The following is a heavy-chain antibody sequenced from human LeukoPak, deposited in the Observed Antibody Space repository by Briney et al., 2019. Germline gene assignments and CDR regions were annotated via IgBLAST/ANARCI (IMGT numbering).Heavy chain of an antibody. Sequence: GGSLRLSCAASGFTFSSYAMSWVRQAPGKGLEWVSTISGSGGSTYYADSVTGRFTISRDNSKNTLYLQMNSLRAEDTAVYYCAKPVRYYDSSGYYPPLDYWGQGTLVTVSS. CDR2: ISGSGGST. D-gene: IGHD3-22*01. CDR3: AKPVRYYDSSGYYPPLDY. CDR1: GFTFSSYA. V-gene: IGHV3-23*01. J-gene: IGHJ4*02.